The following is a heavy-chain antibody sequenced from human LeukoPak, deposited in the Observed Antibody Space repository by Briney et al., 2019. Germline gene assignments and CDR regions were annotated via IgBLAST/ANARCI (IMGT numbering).Heavy chain of an antibody. J-gene: IGHJ6*03. Sequence: GGSLRLSCAASGFTFSLYGMSWVRQTPGKGLEWVSSIGGSAGKTYYADSVKGRFTISRDNSKNTLYLQMNSLRAEDTAVYYCAKDPNFYYCMDVWGKGTTVTISS. CDR3: AKDPNFYYCMDV. V-gene: IGHV3-23*01. CDR1: GFTFSLYG. CDR2: IGGSAGKT.